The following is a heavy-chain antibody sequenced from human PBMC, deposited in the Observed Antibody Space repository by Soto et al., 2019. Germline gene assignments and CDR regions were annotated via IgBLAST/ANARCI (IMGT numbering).Heavy chain of an antibody. CDR3: ARLALYHHSSTWYDKRSWFDP. J-gene: IGHJ5*02. V-gene: IGHV5-51*01. Sequence: GESLKISCKGSGYSFTSYWIGWVRQMPGKGLEWMGIIYPGDSDTRYSPSFQGQVTISADKSISTAYLQWSSLKASDTAMYYCARLALYHHSSTWYDKRSWFDPWGQGTLVTVSS. D-gene: IGHD6-13*01. CDR1: GYSFTSYW. CDR2: IYPGDSDT.